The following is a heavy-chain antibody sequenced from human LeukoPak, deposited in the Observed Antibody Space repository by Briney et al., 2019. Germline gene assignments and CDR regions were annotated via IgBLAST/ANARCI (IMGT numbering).Heavy chain of an antibody. J-gene: IGHJ6*02. CDR2: IYYSGST. Sequence: KPSETLSLTCTVSGGSISSYYWSWIRQPPGKGLEWIGYIYYSGSTNYNPSLKSRVTISVDTSKNQFSLKLSSVTAADTAVYYCARARCSGGSCYFDYHYGMDVWGQGTTVTVSS. CDR3: ARARCSGGSCYFDYHYGMDV. CDR1: GGSISSYY. D-gene: IGHD2-15*01. V-gene: IGHV4-59*01.